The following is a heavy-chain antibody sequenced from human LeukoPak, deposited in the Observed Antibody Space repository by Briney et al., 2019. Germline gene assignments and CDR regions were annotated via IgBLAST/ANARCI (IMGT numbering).Heavy chain of an antibody. J-gene: IGHJ5*02. CDR3: VRALGATVGS. D-gene: IGHD4-11*01. Sequence: GGSLRLSCAASGFTFTNSWMSWVRRAPGKGLEWVANINQDGSEKYYVASVMGRFTISRDNADNSLYLQMNSLRVEDTAVYSCVRALGATVGSWGQGTLVTVSS. V-gene: IGHV3-7*01. CDR1: GFTFTNSW. CDR2: INQDGSEK.